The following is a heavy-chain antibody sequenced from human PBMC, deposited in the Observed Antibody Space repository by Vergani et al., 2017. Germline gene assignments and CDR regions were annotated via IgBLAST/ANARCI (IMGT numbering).Heavy chain of an antibody. V-gene: IGHV1-69*01. J-gene: IGHJ6*03. D-gene: IGHD2-2*01. CDR1: GCTFSSYA. Sequence: QVQLVQSGAEVKKPGSSVKVSCKASGCTFSSYAISWVRQAPGQGLEWMGGIIPIFGTANYAQKFQGRVTITADESTSTAYMELSSLRSEDTAVYYCARTLGTYCSSTSCQGYYYYYMDVWGKGTTVTVSS. CDR2: IIPIFGTA. CDR3: ARTLGTYCSSTSCQGYYYYYMDV.